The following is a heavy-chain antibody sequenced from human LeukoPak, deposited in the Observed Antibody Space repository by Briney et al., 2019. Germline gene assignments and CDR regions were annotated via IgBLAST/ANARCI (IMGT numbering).Heavy chain of an antibody. CDR3: ARAPSTSLGNDY. D-gene: IGHD2-2*01. CDR2: INHSGST. CDR1: GGSFSGYY. J-gene: IGHJ4*02. Sequence: SEILSLTCAVYGGSFSGYYWSWLRQPPGKGLEWIGEINHSGSTNYNPSLESRVTISVDTSKNQFSLKLSSVTAADTAVYYCARAPSTSLGNDYWGQGTLVTVSS. V-gene: IGHV4-34*01.